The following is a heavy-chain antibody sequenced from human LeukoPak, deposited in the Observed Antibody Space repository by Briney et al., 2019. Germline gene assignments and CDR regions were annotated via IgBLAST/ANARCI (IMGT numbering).Heavy chain of an antibody. Sequence: PGGSLRLSCAASGFTFSSYGMHWVHQAPGKGLEWVAVISYDGSNKYYADSVKGRFTISRDNSKNTLYLQMNSLRAEDTAVYYCAKDSRITIFGVAPAYFDYWGQGTLVTVSS. CDR2: ISYDGSNK. J-gene: IGHJ4*02. D-gene: IGHD3-3*01. CDR1: GFTFSSYG. V-gene: IGHV3-30*18. CDR3: AKDSRITIFGVAPAYFDY.